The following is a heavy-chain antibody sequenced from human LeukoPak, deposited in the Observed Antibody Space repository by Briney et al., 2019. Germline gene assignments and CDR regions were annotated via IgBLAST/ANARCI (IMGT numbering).Heavy chain of an antibody. CDR2: ISAYNGNT. CDR1: GYILTRYG. CDR3: ARAFTYYDILTGYPTYYYYYYMDV. V-gene: IGHV1-18*01. D-gene: IGHD3-9*01. J-gene: IGHJ6*03. Sequence: ASVKVSCKASGYILTRYGISWVRQTPGQGLEWMEWISAYNGNTNYAQKLQGRVTMTTDTSTSTAYMELRSLRSDDTAVYYCARAFTYYDILTGYPTYYYYYYMDVWGKGTTVTISS.